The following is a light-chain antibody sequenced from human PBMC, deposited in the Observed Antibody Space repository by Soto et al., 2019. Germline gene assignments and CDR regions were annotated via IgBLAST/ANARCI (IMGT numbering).Light chain of an antibody. CDR2: GVS. J-gene: IGKJ1*01. Sequence: DIQMTQSPSSLSASVGDRVTITCRASQSISAHLNWYQQKPGKAPDLLIYGVSSLHSGVPSRFSGGGSETVFTLTISHLQPEDFATYYCQQTYSLPWTFGQGTKVEIK. CDR1: QSISAH. CDR3: QQTYSLPWT. V-gene: IGKV1-39*01.